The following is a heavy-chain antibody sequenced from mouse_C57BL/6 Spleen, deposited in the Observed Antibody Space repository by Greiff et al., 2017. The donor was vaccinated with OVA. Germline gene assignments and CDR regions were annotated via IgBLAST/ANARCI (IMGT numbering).Heavy chain of an antibody. CDR2: INPSSGYT. CDR1: GYTFTSYW. V-gene: IGHV1-7*01. J-gene: IGHJ4*01. Sequence: VKLMESGAELAKPGASVKLSCKASGYTFTSYWMHWVKQRPGQGLEWIGYINPSSGYTKYNQKFKDKATLTADKSSSTAYMQLSSLTYEDSAVYYCATLSSTTAYAMDYWGQGTSVTVSS. D-gene: IGHD1-2*01. CDR3: ATLSSTTAYAMDY.